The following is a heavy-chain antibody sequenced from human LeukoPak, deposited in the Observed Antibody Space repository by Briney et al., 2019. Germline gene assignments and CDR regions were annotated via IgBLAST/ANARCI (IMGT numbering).Heavy chain of an antibody. CDR2: IYYSGST. CDR3: ARVAAAGNYYFDY. CDR1: GGSISSSNW. J-gene: IGHJ4*02. Sequence: SGTLSLTCAVSGGSISSSNWWSWVRQPPGKGLEWIGSIYYSGSTYYNPSLKSRVTISIDTSKNQFSLKLSSVTAADTAVYFCARVAAAGNYYFDYWGQGTLVTVSS. V-gene: IGHV4-4*02. D-gene: IGHD6-13*01.